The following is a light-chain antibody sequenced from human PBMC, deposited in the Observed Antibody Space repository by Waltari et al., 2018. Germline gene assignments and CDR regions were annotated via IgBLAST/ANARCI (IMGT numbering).Light chain of an antibody. CDR1: QSVDRW. CDR3: QQCAASSWT. CDR2: GAS. Sequence: DIQMTQSPSNLTASVGDRVTITSRASQSVDRWLTWFQQKPDKAPQLLIYGASGLASGVPSRFSGSGSGTEFTLTISSLQPEDAATYYCQQCAASSWTFGQGTKVEIK. J-gene: IGKJ1*01. V-gene: IGKV1-5*03.